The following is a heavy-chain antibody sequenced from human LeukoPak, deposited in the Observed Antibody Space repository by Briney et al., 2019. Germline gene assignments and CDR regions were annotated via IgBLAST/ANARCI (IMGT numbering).Heavy chain of an antibody. CDR1: GYSFSSYW. V-gene: IGHV5-51*01. Sequence: GESLKISCKGPGYSFSSYWIAWVRQMPGKGLEWMGIIHPGNSETTYNPSFQGQVTMSADKSISTAYLQWSSLEASDTAMYYCARRLSSIAAAAANDYWGQGTLVTVSS. CDR3: ARRLSSIAAAAANDY. CDR2: IHPGNSET. D-gene: IGHD6-13*01. J-gene: IGHJ4*02.